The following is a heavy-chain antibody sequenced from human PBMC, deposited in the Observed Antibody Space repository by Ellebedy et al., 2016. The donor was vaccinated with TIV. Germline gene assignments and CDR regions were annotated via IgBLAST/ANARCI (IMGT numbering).Heavy chain of an antibody. V-gene: IGHV1-18*04. D-gene: IGHD6-13*01. CDR1: GYTFTGYY. J-gene: IGHJ4*02. CDR3: ARDRIIAAAGIGDY. CDR2: ISAYNGNT. Sequence: ASVKVSCKASGYTFTGYYMHWVRQAPGQGLEWMGWISAYNGNTNYAQKLQGRVTMTTDTSTSTAYMELRSLRSDDTAVYYCARDRIIAAAGIGDYWGQGTLVTVSS.